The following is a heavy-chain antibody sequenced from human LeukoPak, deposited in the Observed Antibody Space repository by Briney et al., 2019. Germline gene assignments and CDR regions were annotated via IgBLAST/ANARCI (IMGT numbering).Heavy chain of an antibody. J-gene: IGHJ6*03. CDR1: GFTFSSYS. CDR2: VSSSSSYI. Sequence: GGSLRLSCAASGFTFSSYSMNWVRQAPGKGLEWVSSVSSSSSYIYYADSVKGRFTISRDNAKNSLYLQMNSLRAEDTAVYYCASITIFGVVSHNYMDVWGKGTTVTVSS. D-gene: IGHD3-3*01. V-gene: IGHV3-21*01. CDR3: ASITIFGVVSHNYMDV.